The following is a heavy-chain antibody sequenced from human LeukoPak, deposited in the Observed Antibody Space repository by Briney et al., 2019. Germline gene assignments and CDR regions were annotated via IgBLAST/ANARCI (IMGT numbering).Heavy chain of an antibody. CDR3: ARRLGETSVYNYGLSLDP. J-gene: IGHJ5*02. V-gene: IGHV1-2*02. Sequence: ASVKVSRKTSGYTFTAYYMHWVRQAPGQGLEWMGWINPNNGGTTYSRRFQGRVTMTRDTSTSTAYLDLSRLSSDDTAVYYCARRLGETSVYNYGLSLDPWGQGTLLTVSS. CDR1: GYTFTAYY. D-gene: IGHD3-10*01. CDR2: INPNNGGT.